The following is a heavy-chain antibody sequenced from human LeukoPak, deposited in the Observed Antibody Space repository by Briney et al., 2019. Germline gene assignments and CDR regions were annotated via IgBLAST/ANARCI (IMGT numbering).Heavy chain of an antibody. CDR2: VSYDGTNK. D-gene: IGHD4-17*01. CDR3: ARTPMTYGDYRGWFDP. CDR1: GFTISAYA. J-gene: IGHJ5*02. Sequence: PGRSLRLSCAASGFTISAYAMHWVRQAPDRGLEWVAVVSYDGTNKYYADSVKGRFNISRDMSKNTVYLQMNSLRPEDTAVYSCARTPMTYGDYRGWFDPWGQGTQVTVSS. V-gene: IGHV3-30-3*01.